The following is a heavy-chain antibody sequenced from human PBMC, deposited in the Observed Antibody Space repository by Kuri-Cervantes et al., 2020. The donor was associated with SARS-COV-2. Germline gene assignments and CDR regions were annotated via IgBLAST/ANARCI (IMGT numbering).Heavy chain of an antibody. CDR3: ARDWRYYDSSGFYSYYFDS. V-gene: IGHV4-61*01. CDR1: GGSVSSDTYY. Sequence: ESLKISCTVSGGSVSSDTYYWSWIRQPPGKGLEWIGYIYYSGSTNYIPSLKSRVTISVDTSKNQFSPKLNSVTAADTAVYYCARDWRYYDSSGFYSYYFDSWGQGTLVTVSS. D-gene: IGHD3-22*01. CDR2: IYYSGST. J-gene: IGHJ4*02.